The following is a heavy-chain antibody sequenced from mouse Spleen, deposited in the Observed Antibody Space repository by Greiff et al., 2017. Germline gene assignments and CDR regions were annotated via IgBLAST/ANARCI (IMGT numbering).Heavy chain of an antibody. CDR1: GYSITSDYA. CDR2: ISYSGST. V-gene: IGHV3-2*02. Sequence: EVKLVESGPGLVKPSQSLSLTCTVTGYSITSDYAWNWIRQFPGNKLEWMGYISYSGSTSYNPSLKSRISITRDTSKNQFFLQLNSVTTEDTATYYCARGRWLLLFAYWGQGTLVTVSA. D-gene: IGHD2-3*01. CDR3: ARGRWLLLFAY. J-gene: IGHJ3*01.